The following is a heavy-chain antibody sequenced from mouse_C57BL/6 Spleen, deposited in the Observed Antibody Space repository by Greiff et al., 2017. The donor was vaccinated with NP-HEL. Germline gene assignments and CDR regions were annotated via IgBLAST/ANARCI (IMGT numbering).Heavy chain of an antibody. CDR2: IWRGGST. J-gene: IGHJ4*01. V-gene: IGHV2-5*01. Sequence: VQVVESGPGLVQPSQSLSITCTVSGFSLTSYGVHWVRQSPGKGLEWLGVIWRGGSTDYNAAFMSRLSITKDNSKSQVFFKMNSLQADDTAIYYCAKGGNLYYAMDYWGQGTSVTVSS. CDR3: AKGGNLYYAMDY. CDR1: GFSLTSYG.